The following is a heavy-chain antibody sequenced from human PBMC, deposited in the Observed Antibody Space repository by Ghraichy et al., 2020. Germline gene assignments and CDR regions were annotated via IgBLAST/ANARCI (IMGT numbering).Heavy chain of an antibody. CDR3: ARGSVGGLDV. J-gene: IGHJ6*02. CDR2: IRQDGSEK. CDR1: RFTFSSHW. V-gene: IGHV3-7*01. D-gene: IGHD1-26*01. Sequence: LSLTCEASRFTFSSHWMNWVRQAPGKGLEWVANIRQDGSEKTYVDSVKGRFTVSRDNAKSSLYLQMNSLKAEDTAIYFCARGSVGGLDVWGQGTMVTVSS.